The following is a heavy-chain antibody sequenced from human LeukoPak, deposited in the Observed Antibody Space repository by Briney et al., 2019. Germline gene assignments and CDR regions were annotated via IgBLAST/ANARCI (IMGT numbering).Heavy chain of an antibody. CDR3: AREAPDSSGWD. J-gene: IGHJ4*02. Sequence: GGSLRLSCAASGFTFSSYEMNWVRQAPGKGLEWVSYISSSGSTIYYADSVKGRFTISRDNAKNSLYLQMNSLRAEDTAVYYCAREAPDSSGWDWGQGTLVTVSS. D-gene: IGHD6-19*01. CDR2: ISSSGSTI. V-gene: IGHV3-48*03. CDR1: GFTFSSYE.